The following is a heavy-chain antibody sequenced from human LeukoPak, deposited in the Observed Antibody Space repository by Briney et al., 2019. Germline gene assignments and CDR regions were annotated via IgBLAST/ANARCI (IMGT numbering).Heavy chain of an antibody. CDR1: GGSFSGYY. Sequence: SETLSLTCAVYGGSFSGYYWSWIRQLPGKGLEWIGEINHSGSTNYNPSLKSRVTISVDTSKNQFSLKLSSVIAADTAVYYCARGASVTTSRTYWYFDLWGRGTLVTVSS. CDR3: ARGASVTTSRTYWYFDL. CDR2: INHSGST. D-gene: IGHD4-17*01. V-gene: IGHV4-34*01. J-gene: IGHJ2*01.